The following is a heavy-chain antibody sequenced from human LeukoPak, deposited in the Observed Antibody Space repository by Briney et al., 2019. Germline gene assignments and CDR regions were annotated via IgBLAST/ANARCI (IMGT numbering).Heavy chain of an antibody. V-gene: IGHV3-9*03. CDR1: GFTFDDYA. Sequence: PGRSLRLSCAASGFTFDDYAMHWVRQAPGKGLEWVSGISWNSGSIGYADSVKGRFTISRDNAKNSLYLQMNSLRAEDMALYYCAKDSAPLPAAAGNLDYWGQGTLVTVSS. D-gene: IGHD6-13*01. CDR3: AKDSAPLPAAAGNLDY. J-gene: IGHJ4*02. CDR2: ISWNSGSI.